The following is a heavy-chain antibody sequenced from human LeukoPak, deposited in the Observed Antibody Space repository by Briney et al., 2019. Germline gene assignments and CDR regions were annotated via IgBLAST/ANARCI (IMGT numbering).Heavy chain of an antibody. CDR3: ARAMTTVTMNWFDP. D-gene: IGHD4-17*01. CDR1: GFTFSSYS. CDR2: ISSSSSYI. J-gene: IGHJ5*02. V-gene: IGHV3-21*01. Sequence: PGGSLRLSCAASGFTFSSYSMNWVRQAPGKGLEWVSSISSSSSYIYHADSVKGRFTISRDNAKNSLYLQMNSLRAEDTAVYYCARAMTTVTMNWFDPWGQGTLVTVSS.